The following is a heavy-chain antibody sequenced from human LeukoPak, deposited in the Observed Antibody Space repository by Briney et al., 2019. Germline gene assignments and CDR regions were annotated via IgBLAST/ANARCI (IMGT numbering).Heavy chain of an antibody. V-gene: IGHV3-66*01. CDR3: ARDRGPSSYYGMDV. D-gene: IGHD3-10*01. CDR2: IYSGGST. J-gene: IGHJ6*02. Sequence: GGSLRLSCAASGFTFSSYGMHWVRQAPGKGLEWVSVIYSGGSTYYADSVKGRFTISRDNSKNTLYLQMNSLRAEDTAVYYCARDRGPSSYYGMDVWGQGTTVTVSS. CDR1: GFTFSSYG.